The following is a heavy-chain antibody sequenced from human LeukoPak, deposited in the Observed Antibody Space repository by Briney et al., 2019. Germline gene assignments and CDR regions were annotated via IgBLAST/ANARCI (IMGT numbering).Heavy chain of an antibody. Sequence: AGTSLRLSCAASGFTFNNNGMHWVRQAPDKGLEWLALIWFDGSNKYYADSVKGRFTISRGNSKKTLYLQMNSLRAEDTAVYYCGSSDASAYYQSIDYWGQGTLVTVSS. V-gene: IGHV3-33*01. CDR3: GSSDASAYYQSIDY. CDR1: GFTFNNNG. J-gene: IGHJ4*02. D-gene: IGHD1-26*01. CDR2: IWFDGSNK.